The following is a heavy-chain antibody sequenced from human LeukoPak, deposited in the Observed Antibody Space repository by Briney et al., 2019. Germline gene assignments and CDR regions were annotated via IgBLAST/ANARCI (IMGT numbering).Heavy chain of an antibody. Sequence: ASVKVSFTASGYTFTSYGISWVRQAPGQGLEWMGWISAYNGNTNYAQKLQGRVTMTTDTSTSTAYMELRSLRSDDTAVYYCARGRHVAAAGDFDYWGQGTLVTVSS. D-gene: IGHD6-13*01. V-gene: IGHV1-18*01. J-gene: IGHJ4*02. CDR3: ARGRHVAAAGDFDY. CDR1: GYTFTSYG. CDR2: ISAYNGNT.